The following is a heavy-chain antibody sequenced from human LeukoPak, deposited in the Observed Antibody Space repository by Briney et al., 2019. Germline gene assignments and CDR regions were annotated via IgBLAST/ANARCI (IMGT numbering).Heavy chain of an antibody. CDR2: ISSSSRYI. Sequence: GSLRLSCAASGFTFSSYSMNRVRQAPGKGLEWVSSISSSSRYIYYADSVKGRFTISRDNAKNSLYLQMNSLRAEDTAVYYCASLALGSVFNWFDPWGQGTLVTVSS. J-gene: IGHJ5*02. D-gene: IGHD7-27*01. CDR1: GFTFSSYS. V-gene: IGHV3-21*01. CDR3: ASLALGSVFNWFDP.